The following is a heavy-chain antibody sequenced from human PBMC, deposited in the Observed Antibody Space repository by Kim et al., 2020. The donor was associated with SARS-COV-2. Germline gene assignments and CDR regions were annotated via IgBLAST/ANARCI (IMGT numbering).Heavy chain of an antibody. D-gene: IGHD6-13*01. Sequence: GGSLRLSCAASGFTFSDYYMSWIRQAPGKGLEWVSYISSTTNYTRYADSVKGRFAISRDNAKNSLYLQMNSRSAEDTAVYYCASVALGSSSWYWFDPWGQGTLVTVSS. J-gene: IGHJ5*02. CDR1: GFTFSDYY. CDR2: ISSTTNYT. CDR3: ASVALGSSSWYWFDP. V-gene: IGHV3-11*03.